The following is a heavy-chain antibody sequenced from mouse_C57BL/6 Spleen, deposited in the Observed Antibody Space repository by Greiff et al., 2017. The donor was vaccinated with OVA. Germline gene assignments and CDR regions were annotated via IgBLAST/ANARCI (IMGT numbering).Heavy chain of an antibody. CDR1: GFTFSSYA. V-gene: IGHV5-9-1*02. J-gene: IGHJ2*01. D-gene: IGHD3-3*01. Sequence: EVNVVESGEGLVKPGGSLKLSCAASGFTFSSYAMSWVRQTPEKRLEWVAYISSGGDYIYYADTVKGRFTISRDNARNTLYLQMSSLKSEDTAMYYCTRGRGYFDYWGQGTTLTVSS. CDR3: TRGRGYFDY. CDR2: ISSGGDYI.